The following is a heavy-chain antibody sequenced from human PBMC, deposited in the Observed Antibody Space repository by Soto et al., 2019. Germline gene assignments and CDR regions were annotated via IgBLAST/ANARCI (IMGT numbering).Heavy chain of an antibody. V-gene: IGHV1-3*01. Sequence: QVQLVQSGAEVKKPGASVRVSCKASGYTFTSYAMHWVRQAPGQRLEWMGWINAGNGNTKYSQKFQGRVTITRDTSASTAYMELSSLRSEDTAVYYCARGVGLYSNYDYWGQGTLVTVSS. CDR1: GYTFTSYA. D-gene: IGHD2-2*02. J-gene: IGHJ4*02. CDR2: INAGNGNT. CDR3: ARGVGLYSNYDY.